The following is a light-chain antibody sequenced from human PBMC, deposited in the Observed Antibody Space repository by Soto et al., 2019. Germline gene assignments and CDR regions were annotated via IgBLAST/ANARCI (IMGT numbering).Light chain of an antibody. J-gene: IGKJ2*01. Sequence: DTQMTQSPSSLSASVGDRVTITCRTSQNIDNYLNWYQQTPGKAPKLLIYAASNLKSGVPSRFSGRRSGTDFALTITNLHPEDPAIYYSQQSYSTRMNTFDRGTKLEI. CDR3: QQSYSTRMNT. V-gene: IGKV1-39*01. CDR1: QNIDNY. CDR2: AAS.